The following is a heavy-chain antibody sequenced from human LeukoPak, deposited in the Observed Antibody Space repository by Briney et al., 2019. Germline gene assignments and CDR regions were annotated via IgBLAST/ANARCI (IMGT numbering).Heavy chain of an antibody. CDR3: ANTYYYDSSGYPSPM. CDR2: MNPNSGNT. J-gene: IGHJ4*02. D-gene: IGHD3-22*01. CDR1: GYTLTSYD. V-gene: IGHV1-8*01. Sequence: ASVKVSCKASGYTLTSYDINWVRQATGQGLEWMGWMNPNSGNTGYAQKFQGRVTMTRNNSISTAYMELSSLRSEDTAVYYCANTYYYDSSGYPSPMGGQGTLVTVSS.